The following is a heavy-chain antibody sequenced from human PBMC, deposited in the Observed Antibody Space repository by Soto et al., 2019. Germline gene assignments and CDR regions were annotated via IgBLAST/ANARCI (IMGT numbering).Heavy chain of an antibody. J-gene: IGHJ5*02. Sequence: SVKVSCKASGGTFSSYAITWVRQAPGQGLEWMGGIIPIFGTANYAQEFQGRVTITADESTSTAYMELSSLRSEDTAVYYCARSYYYDSSGYPDPWGQGTLVTVSS. CDR3: ARSYYYDSSGYPDP. V-gene: IGHV1-69*13. CDR1: GGTFSSYA. CDR2: IIPIFGTA. D-gene: IGHD3-22*01.